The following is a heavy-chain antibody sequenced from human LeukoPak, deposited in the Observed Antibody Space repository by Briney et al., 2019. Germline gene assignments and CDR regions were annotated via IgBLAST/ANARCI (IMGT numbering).Heavy chain of an antibody. CDR3: ARDPRVLGFDY. Sequence: PSGTLSLTCAVSGGTFNDYYWSWIRQPPGKGLEWIGEINHSGSTNYNPSLKSRVTISVDTSKNQFSLKLSSVTAADTAVYYCARDPRVLGFDYWGQGTLVTVSS. CDR1: GGTFNDYY. J-gene: IGHJ4*02. D-gene: IGHD7-27*01. V-gene: IGHV4-34*01. CDR2: INHSGST.